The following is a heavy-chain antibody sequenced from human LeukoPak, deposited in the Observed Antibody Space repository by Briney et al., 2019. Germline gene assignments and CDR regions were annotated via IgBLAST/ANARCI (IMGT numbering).Heavy chain of an antibody. CDR1: GYTFTSYG. D-gene: IGHD5-18*01. Sequence: ASVKVSCKASGYTFTSYGISWVRQAPGQGLEWMGWMNPNSGITGYAQKFQGRVTMTRNTSISTAYMELSSLRSEDTAVYYCARGGYSYGRNIDYWGQGTLVTVSS. CDR2: MNPNSGIT. J-gene: IGHJ4*02. V-gene: IGHV1-8*02. CDR3: ARGGYSYGRNIDY.